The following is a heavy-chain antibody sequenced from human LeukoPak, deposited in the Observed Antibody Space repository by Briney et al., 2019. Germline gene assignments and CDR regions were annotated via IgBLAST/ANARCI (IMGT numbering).Heavy chain of an antibody. Sequence: ASVKVSCKASGYTFTGYYMHWVRQAPGQGLEWMGWINPNSGGTNYAQKFQGRVTMTRDTSISTAYMELSRLRSDDTAVYYCARDRPIFGVVTPSWFDPWGQGTLVTVSS. D-gene: IGHD3-3*01. CDR1: GYTFTGYY. V-gene: IGHV1-2*02. CDR3: ARDRPIFGVVTPSWFDP. CDR2: INPNSGGT. J-gene: IGHJ5*02.